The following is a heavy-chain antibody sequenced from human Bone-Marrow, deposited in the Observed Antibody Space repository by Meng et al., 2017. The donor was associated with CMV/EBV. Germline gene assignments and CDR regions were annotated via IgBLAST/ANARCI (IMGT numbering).Heavy chain of an antibody. V-gene: IGHV3-7*01. CDR3: AKGLYSSGWYGGYYYYYGMDV. CDR1: GFTFGTYW. J-gene: IGHJ6*02. CDR2: IKQGGSQK. Sequence: GSLRLSSTASGFTFGTYWMSWVRQAPGKGLEWVANIKQGGSQKYYADSAKGRFTISRDNSKNTLYLQMNSLRAEDTAVYYCAKGLYSSGWYGGYYYYYGMDVWGQGTTVTVSS. D-gene: IGHD6-19*01.